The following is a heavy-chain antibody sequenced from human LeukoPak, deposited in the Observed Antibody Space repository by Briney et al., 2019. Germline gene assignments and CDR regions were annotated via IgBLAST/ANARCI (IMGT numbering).Heavy chain of an antibody. V-gene: IGHV3-23*01. CDR2: TNDGGGST. CDR3: AKVVNSGYYYYFDY. Sequence: GGSLRLSCAASGFTFSSYWMSWVRQAPGKGLEWVSATNDGGGSTYYADSVRGRFTISRDNSKNTLYLQMSSLRAEDTALYYCAKVVNSGYYYYFDYWGQGTLVTVSS. J-gene: IGHJ4*02. CDR1: GFTFSSYW. D-gene: IGHD1-26*01.